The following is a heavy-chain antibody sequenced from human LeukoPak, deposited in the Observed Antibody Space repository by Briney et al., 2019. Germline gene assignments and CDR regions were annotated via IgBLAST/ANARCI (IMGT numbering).Heavy chain of an antibody. J-gene: IGHJ4*02. CDR3: ASLASGWYGGY. CDR2: IRGSGGST. CDR1: GFTFSCYA. D-gene: IGHD6-19*01. Sequence: GGSLRLSCAASGFTFSCYAMSWVRQAPGKGLEWVSAIRGSGGSTYYADSVKGRFTISRDNSKNTLYLQMNSLRAEDTAVYYCASLASGWYGGYWGQGTLVTVSS. V-gene: IGHV3-23*01.